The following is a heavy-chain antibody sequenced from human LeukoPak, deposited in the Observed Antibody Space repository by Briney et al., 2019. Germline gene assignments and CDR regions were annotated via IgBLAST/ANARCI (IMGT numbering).Heavy chain of an antibody. J-gene: IGHJ4*02. Sequence: GSLRLSCAASGFTFSSYWMSWVRQAPGKGLEWVANIKQDGSEKYYVDSVKGRFTISRDNAKNSLYLQMNSLRAEDTAVYYCASFPVAYYDFWSGSVSFDYWGQGTLVTVSS. CDR1: GFTFSSYW. D-gene: IGHD3-3*01. CDR3: ASFPVAYYDFWSGSVSFDY. V-gene: IGHV3-7*01. CDR2: IKQDGSEK.